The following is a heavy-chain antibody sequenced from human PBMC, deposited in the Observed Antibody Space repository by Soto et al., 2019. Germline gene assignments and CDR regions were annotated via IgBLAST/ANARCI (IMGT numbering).Heavy chain of an antibody. V-gene: IGHV4-39*07. CDR2: IYHSGST. J-gene: IGHJ5*02. D-gene: IGHD6-13*01. CDR3: ARTGYSSSWYFQFWFDP. Sequence: SETLSLTCSVSGGSINSDDSFWGWVRQSPGKGLEWIGSIYHSGSTYYNPSLKSRVTISVDTSKNQFSLKLSSVTAADTAVYYCARTGYSSSWYFQFWFDPWGQGTLVTVSS. CDR1: GGSINSDDSF.